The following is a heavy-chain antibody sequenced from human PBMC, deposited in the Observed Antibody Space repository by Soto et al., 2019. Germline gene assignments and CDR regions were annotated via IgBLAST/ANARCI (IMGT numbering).Heavy chain of an antibody. CDR3: GRFGEWSAFDI. CDR1: GFTFSSYW. Sequence: EVQLVESGGGLVQPGGSLRLSCAASGFTFSSYWMSWVRQAPGKGVVWVANIKQDGSEKYYVDSVRGRFTIARDNAKNSLYLQMNSLRAEDTAVYYWGRFGEWSAFDIWGQGTMVTVSS. V-gene: IGHV3-7*01. D-gene: IGHD3-10*01. CDR2: IKQDGSEK. J-gene: IGHJ3*02.